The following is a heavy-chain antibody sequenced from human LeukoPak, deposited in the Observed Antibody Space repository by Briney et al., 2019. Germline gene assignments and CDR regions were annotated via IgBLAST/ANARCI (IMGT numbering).Heavy chain of an antibody. D-gene: IGHD2-2*03. Sequence: SETLSLTCTVSGGSISSYYWSWIRQPPGKGLEWIGYIYYSGSTNYNPSLKSRVTISVDTSKNQFSLKLSSVTAADTAVYYCARGELGYCSSTSCPGWFDPWGQGTLVTVSS. J-gene: IGHJ5*02. CDR3: ARGELGYCSSTSCPGWFDP. V-gene: IGHV4-59*01. CDR2: IYYSGST. CDR1: GGSISSYY.